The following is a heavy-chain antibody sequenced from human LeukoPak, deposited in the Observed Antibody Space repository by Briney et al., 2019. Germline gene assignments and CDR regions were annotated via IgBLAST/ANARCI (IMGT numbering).Heavy chain of an antibody. CDR3: ARDSITGDNSLDF. CDR1: GFTFSTYG. Sequence: GGSLRLSCAASGFTFSTYGMQWVRQAPGKGLESVAVIVGDGSKAHCADSVRGRFTVSRDNSKNTLYLQMNSLRAEDTAVYYCARDSITGDNSLDFWGRGTLVTVSS. V-gene: IGHV3-33*05. CDR2: IVGDGSKA. D-gene: IGHD7-27*01. J-gene: IGHJ4*02.